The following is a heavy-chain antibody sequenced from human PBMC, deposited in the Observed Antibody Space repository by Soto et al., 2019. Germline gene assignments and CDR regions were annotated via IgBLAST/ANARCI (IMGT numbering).Heavy chain of an antibody. CDR1: GGSFSDFA. CDR3: ARGAIAAVTAALSSYHDYTNYRFDS. J-gene: IGHJ4*02. D-gene: IGHD2-15*01. V-gene: IGHV1-69*01. Sequence: QVQLAQSGAEMTKPGSSVKVSCRASGGSFSDFAFSWVRQAPGQGLEWMGGIIPMFAATKYAQRLQDRVTITADESTNTVYLALNSLTSEDTAIYYCARGAIAAVTAALSSYHDYTNYRFDSWGQGTLGTVSS. CDR2: IIPMFAAT.